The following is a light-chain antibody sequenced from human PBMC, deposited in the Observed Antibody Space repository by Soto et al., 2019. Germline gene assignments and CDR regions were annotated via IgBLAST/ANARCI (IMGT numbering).Light chain of an antibody. CDR2: AAS. J-gene: IGKJ4*01. Sequence: DIQMTQSPSTLSASVGDRVTITCRASQGINTFLAWYQQKPGKAPKLLIYAASTLQSGVPSRFSGSGSGTDFTLTISSLQTEDFATYDCQQLESYPSTFGGGTKGDIK. CDR1: QGINTF. CDR3: QQLESYPST. V-gene: IGKV1-9*01.